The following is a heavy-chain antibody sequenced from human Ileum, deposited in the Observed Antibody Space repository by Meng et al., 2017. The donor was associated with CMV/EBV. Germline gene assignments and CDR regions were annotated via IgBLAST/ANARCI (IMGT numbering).Heavy chain of an antibody. CDR2: INTSGDN. J-gene: IGHJ4*02. Sequence: QGHLQESGPGLVKPSETLSLTCGVSGDSISSFDWSWVRQPAGKGLEYIGRINTSGDNKYNPSLKSRLTTSTDTSKNQFSLRLSSVTAADTAVYYCVCSEIGHHSVFDYWGQGILVTVSS. V-gene: IGHV4-4*07. CDR3: VCSEIGHHSVFDY. CDR1: GDSISSFD. D-gene: IGHD2-15*01.